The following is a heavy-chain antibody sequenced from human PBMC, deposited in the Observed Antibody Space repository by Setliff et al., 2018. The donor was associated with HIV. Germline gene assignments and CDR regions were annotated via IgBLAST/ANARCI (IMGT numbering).Heavy chain of an antibody. V-gene: IGHV1-2*02. Sequence: ASVKVSCKASGYTFTGYYMHWVRQAPGQGLEWMGWSNPNSGGTNYAQKVQGRVTMTRDTSISTAYMRLSRLRSDDTAVYYCARDVFADYYGSGSYIDYWGQGTLVTVTS. CDR2: SNPNSGGT. D-gene: IGHD3-10*01. J-gene: IGHJ4*02. CDR1: GYTFTGYY. CDR3: ARDVFADYYGSGSYIDY.